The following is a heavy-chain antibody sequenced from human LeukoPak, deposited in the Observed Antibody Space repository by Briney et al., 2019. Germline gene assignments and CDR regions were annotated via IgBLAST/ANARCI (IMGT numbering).Heavy chain of an antibody. CDR3: ARGLSAIVY. V-gene: IGHV4-39*07. CDR2: INHSGST. Sequence: NPSETLSLTCTVSGGSISSGGYYWSWIRQPPGKGLEWIGEINHSGSTNYNPSLKSRVTISVDTSKNQFSLKLSSVTAADTAVYYCARGLSAIVYWGQGTLVTVSS. CDR1: GGSISSGGYY. D-gene: IGHD2-15*01. J-gene: IGHJ4*02.